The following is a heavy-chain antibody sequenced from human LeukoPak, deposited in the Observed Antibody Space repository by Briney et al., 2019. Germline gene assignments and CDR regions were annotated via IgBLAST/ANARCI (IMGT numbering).Heavy chain of an antibody. CDR3: ARVIEQLVRWVTWFDP. J-gene: IGHJ5*02. CDR1: GYTFTGYY. V-gene: IGHV1-2*02. Sequence: ASVKVSCKASGYTFTGYYMHWVRQAPGQGLEWMGWINPNSGGTNYAQKFQGRVTMTRDTSISTAYMELSRLRSDDTAVYYCARVIEQLVRWVTWFDPWGQGTLVTVSS. CDR2: INPNSGGT. D-gene: IGHD6-6*01.